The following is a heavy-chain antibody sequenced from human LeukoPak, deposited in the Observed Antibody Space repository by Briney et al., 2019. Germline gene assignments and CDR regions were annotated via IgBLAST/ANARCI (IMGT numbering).Heavy chain of an antibody. D-gene: IGHD1-26*01. CDR2: IYCSGST. CDR1: GGSISSSSYY. J-gene: IGHJ4*02. V-gene: IGHV4-39*01. Sequence: KPSETLSLTCTVSGGSISSSSYYWGWIRQPPGKGLEWIGSIYCSGSTYYNPSLKSRVTISVDTSRNQFSLKLSSVTAADTAVYYCARLEVGGTLDYWGQGTLVTVSS. CDR3: ARLEVGGTLDY.